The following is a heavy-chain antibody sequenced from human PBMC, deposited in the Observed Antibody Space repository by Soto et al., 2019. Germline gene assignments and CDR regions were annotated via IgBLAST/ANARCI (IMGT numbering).Heavy chain of an antibody. V-gene: IGHV4-4*07. CDR3: ARGQRFSDWFDP. D-gene: IGHD3-3*01. CDR2: VYSSGGT. J-gene: IGHJ5*02. Sequence: ASETLSLTCTVSGGSMSSYYWTWIRQPAGKGLEWIGRVYSSGGTHYNPSLKSRVTISLDTSKNQFSLRLLSVTDADTAVYYCARGQRFSDWFDPWGQGTSVTVSS. CDR1: GGSMSSYY.